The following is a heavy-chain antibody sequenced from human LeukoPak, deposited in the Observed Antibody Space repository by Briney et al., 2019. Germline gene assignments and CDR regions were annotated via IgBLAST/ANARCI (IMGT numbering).Heavy chain of an antibody. CDR1: SSSVSSGYY. CDR3: ARTGQLLGRNGFDI. CDR2: IYHTGST. Sequence: SETLSLTCTVSSSSVSSGYYWGWIRRPPGKGLEWIGSIYHTGSTYYNPSLKSRVTISVDTSKNQFSLKLSSVTAADTAVYYCARTGQLLGRNGFDIWGQGTMVTVSS. J-gene: IGHJ3*02. D-gene: IGHD1-1*01. V-gene: IGHV4-38-2*02.